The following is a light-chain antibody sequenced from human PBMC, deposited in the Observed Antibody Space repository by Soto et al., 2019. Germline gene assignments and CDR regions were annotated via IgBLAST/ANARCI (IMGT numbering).Light chain of an antibody. CDR2: DAS. J-gene: IGKJ4*01. V-gene: IGKV3-11*01. Sequence: EIVLTQSPATLSLSPGERAALSCRASQSVSAFLAWYQQKPGQAPRLLIYDASNRATGIPARFSGSGSGTDFTLTISSLEPEDFAVYYCQQRYTWPLTFGGVTKLEIK. CDR3: QQRYTWPLT. CDR1: QSVSAF.